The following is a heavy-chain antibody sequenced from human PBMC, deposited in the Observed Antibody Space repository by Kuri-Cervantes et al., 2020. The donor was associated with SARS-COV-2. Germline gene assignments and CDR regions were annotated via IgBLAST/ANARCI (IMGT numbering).Heavy chain of an antibody. CDR1: GFTFSSYA. D-gene: IGHD2-2*01. CDR3: AREHCSSTSCYGLDY. Sequence: GESLKISCAASGFTFSSYAMNWVRQAPGKGLEWVSSIRSSSSYIYYADSVKGRFTISRDNAKNSLYLQMNSLRAEDTAVYYCAREHCSSTSCYGLDYWGQGTLVTVSS. J-gene: IGHJ4*02. CDR2: IRSSSSYI. V-gene: IGHV3-21*01.